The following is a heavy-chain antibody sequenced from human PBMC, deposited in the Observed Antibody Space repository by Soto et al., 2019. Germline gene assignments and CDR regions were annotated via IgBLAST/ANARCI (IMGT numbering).Heavy chain of an antibody. CDR2: IYHSGST. CDR3: ARQVGYCSGGTCYSWNYYYYGMDV. J-gene: IGHJ6*02. D-gene: IGHD2-15*01. CDR1: GGSISSSNW. V-gene: IGHV4-4*02. Sequence: PSETLSLTCAVSGGSISSSNWWSWVRQPPGKGLEWIGEIYHSGSTNYNPSLKSRVTISVDKSRNQFSLKLSSVTAADTAVYYCARQVGYCSGGTCYSWNYYYYGMDVWGQGTTVTVSS.